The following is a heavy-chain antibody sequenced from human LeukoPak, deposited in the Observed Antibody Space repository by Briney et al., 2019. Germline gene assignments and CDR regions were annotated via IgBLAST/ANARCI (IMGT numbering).Heavy chain of an antibody. CDR3: AKVIYTTRWSYFDN. V-gene: IGHV3-23*01. J-gene: IGHJ4*02. D-gene: IGHD6-19*01. CDR2: ISRRGGTT. Sequence: PGGSLRLSCSASGFTFSSYAMSWVRQAPGKGLEWVSTISRRGGTTYYADSVKGRVTISRDNSNNTLYLRMNSLRAEDTAVYYCAKVIYTTRWSYFDNWGQGTLFTVSS. CDR1: GFTFSSYA.